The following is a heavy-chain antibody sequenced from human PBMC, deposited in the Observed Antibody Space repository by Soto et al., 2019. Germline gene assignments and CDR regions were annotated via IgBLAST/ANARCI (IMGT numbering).Heavy chain of an antibody. Sequence: SETLSLTCTVSGGSISSGGYYWNWIRQHPGKGLEWIGYIYYSGSTYYNPSLKSRVTISVDTSKNQFSLKLSSVTAADTAVYYCARGAVAGTNPGLGFDPWGQGTLVTVSS. V-gene: IGHV4-31*03. CDR2: IYYSGST. CDR3: ARGAVAGTNPGLGFDP. J-gene: IGHJ5*02. CDR1: GGSISSGGYY. D-gene: IGHD6-13*01.